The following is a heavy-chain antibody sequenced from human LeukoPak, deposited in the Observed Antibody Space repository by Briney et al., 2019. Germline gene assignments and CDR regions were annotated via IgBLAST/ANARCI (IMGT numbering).Heavy chain of an antibody. D-gene: IGHD1-26*01. V-gene: IGHV1-8*01. CDR3: ARDVGSTLDFDY. Sequence: GASVKVSCKASGYTFTSYDINWVRQATGQGLEWMGWMNPNSGSTGYAQKFQGRVTMTRNTSISTAYMELSSLRSEDTAVYYCARDVGSTLDFDYWGQGTLVTVSS. J-gene: IGHJ4*02. CDR2: MNPNSGST. CDR1: GYTFTSYD.